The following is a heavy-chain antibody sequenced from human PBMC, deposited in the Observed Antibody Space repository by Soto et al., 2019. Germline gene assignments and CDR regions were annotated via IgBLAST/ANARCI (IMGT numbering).Heavy chain of an antibody. D-gene: IGHD6-19*01. Sequence: SLRLSCAASGFTFSSYAMHWVRQAPGKGLEWVAVISYDGSNKYYADSVKGRFTISRDNSKNTLYLQMNSLRAEDTAVYYCARVAVAGPWGAFDSWGKGTMVTVSS. CDR1: GFTFSSYA. J-gene: IGHJ3*02. CDR3: ARVAVAGPWGAFDS. CDR2: ISYDGSNK. V-gene: IGHV3-30-3*01.